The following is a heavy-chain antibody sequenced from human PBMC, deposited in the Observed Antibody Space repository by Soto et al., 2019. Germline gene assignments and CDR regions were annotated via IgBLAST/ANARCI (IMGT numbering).Heavy chain of an antibody. V-gene: IGHV3-30-3*01. CDR2: ISYDGSNK. CDR3: ARVRYSSSWTRNYYYGMDV. D-gene: IGHD6-13*01. Sequence: GGSLRLSCAASGFTFSSYAMHWVRQAPGKGLEWVAVISYDGSNKYYADSVKGRFTISRDNSKNTLYLQMNSLRAEDTAVYYCARVRYSSSWTRNYYYGMDVWGQGTTVTVSS. CDR1: GFTFSSYA. J-gene: IGHJ6*02.